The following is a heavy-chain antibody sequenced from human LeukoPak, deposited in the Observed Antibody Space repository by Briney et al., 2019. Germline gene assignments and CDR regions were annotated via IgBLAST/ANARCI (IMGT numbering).Heavy chain of an antibody. CDR1: GGSFSGYY. V-gene: IGHV4-34*01. Sequence: ASETLSLTCAVYGGSFSGYYWSWIRQPPGKGLEWIGEINHSGSTNYNPSLKSRVTISVDTSKNQFSLKLSSVTAAATAVYYCARGPIAAAGTYWFDPWGQGTLVTVSS. D-gene: IGHD6-13*01. J-gene: IGHJ5*02. CDR3: ARGPIAAAGTYWFDP. CDR2: INHSGST.